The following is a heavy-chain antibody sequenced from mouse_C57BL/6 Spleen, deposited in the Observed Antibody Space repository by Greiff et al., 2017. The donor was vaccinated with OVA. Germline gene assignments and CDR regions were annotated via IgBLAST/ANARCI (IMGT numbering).Heavy chain of an antibody. CDR2: INPNNGGT. CDR1: GYTFTDYY. V-gene: IGHV1-26*01. J-gene: IGHJ2*01. Sequence: EVQLQQSGPELVKPGASVKISCKASGYTFTDYYMNWVKQSHGKSLEWIGDINPNNGGTSYNQKFKGKATLTVDKSSSTAYMELRSLTSEDSAVYYCARNEADYFDYWGQGTTLTVSS. CDR3: ARNEADYFDY.